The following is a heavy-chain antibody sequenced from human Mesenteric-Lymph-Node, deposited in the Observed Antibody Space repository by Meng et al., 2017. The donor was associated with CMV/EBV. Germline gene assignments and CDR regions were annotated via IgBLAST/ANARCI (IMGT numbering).Heavy chain of an antibody. J-gene: IGHJ4*02. Sequence: GGSLRLSCAASGFTFSSYAMSWVRQAPGKGLEWVSAISGSGGSTYYADSVKGRFTISRDNSKNTLYLQMNSLRAEDTAVYYCAKPGAPFSSGWQGDFDYWGQGTLVTVSS. V-gene: IGHV3-23*01. CDR2: ISGSGGST. D-gene: IGHD6-19*01. CDR3: AKPGAPFSSGWQGDFDY. CDR1: GFTFSSYA.